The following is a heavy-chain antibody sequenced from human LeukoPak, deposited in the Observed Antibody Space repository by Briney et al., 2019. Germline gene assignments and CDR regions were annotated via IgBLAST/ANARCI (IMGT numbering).Heavy chain of an antibody. CDR3: TRDQTPYY. V-gene: IGHV3-49*04. CDR2: IASETYGGTA. Sequence: PGGSLRLSCAASGFTFSSHCMSWVRQAPGKGLEWVGFIASETYGGTAEYAASVKGRFTISRDDSKSIAYLQMNSLKTEDTAVYYCTRDQTPYYWGQGTLVTVSS. CDR1: GFTFSSHC. J-gene: IGHJ4*02.